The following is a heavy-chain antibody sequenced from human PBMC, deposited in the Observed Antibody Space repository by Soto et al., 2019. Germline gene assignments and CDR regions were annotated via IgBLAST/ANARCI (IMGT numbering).Heavy chain of an antibody. Sequence: GGSLRLSCAASGFTFSSYAMSWVRQAPGKGLEWVSAISGSGGSTYYADSVKGRFTISRDNSKNTLYLQMNSLRAEDTAVYYCAKWLWKWVAVSHDCTNGVCYNYYMDVWGKGTTVTVSS. CDR2: ISGSGGST. V-gene: IGHV3-23*01. D-gene: IGHD2-8*01. CDR1: GFTFSSYA. J-gene: IGHJ6*03. CDR3: AKWLWKWVAVSHDCTNGVCYNYYMDV.